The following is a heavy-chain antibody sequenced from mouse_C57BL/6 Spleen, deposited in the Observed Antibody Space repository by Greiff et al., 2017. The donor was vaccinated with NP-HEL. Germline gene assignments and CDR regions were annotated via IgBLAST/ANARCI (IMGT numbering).Heavy chain of an antibody. CDR2: IYPSDSET. D-gene: IGHD1-1*01. CDR3: ARFGTTVVATSYYFDY. J-gene: IGHJ2*01. CDR1: GYTFTSYW. Sequence: QVQLQQPGAELVRPGSSVKLSCKASGYTFTSYWMDWVKQRPGQGLEWIGNIYPSDSETPYNQKFKDKATLTVDKSSSTAYMQLSSLTSEDSAVYYGARFGTTVVATSYYFDYWGQGTTLTVSS. V-gene: IGHV1-61*01.